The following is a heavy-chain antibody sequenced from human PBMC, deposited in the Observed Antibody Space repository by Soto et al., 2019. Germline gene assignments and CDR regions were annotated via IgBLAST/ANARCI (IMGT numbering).Heavy chain of an antibody. D-gene: IGHD3-9*01. J-gene: IGHJ6*02. V-gene: IGHV1-2*02. CDR3: ARDRSYYDILSTVYYGMDV. CDR1: GYTFTGYY. CDR2: INLNSGGT. Sequence: ASVKVSCKASGYTFTGYYMHWVRQAPGQGLEWMGWINLNSGGTGYAQKFQGRVTMTRNTSISTAYMELSSLRSEDTAVYYCARDRSYYDILSTVYYGMDVWGQGTTVTVSS.